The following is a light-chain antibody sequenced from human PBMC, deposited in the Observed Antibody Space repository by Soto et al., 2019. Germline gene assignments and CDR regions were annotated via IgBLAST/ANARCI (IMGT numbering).Light chain of an antibody. CDR2: WAS. CDR3: QQFFTTPLT. Sequence: DIVMTQSPDSLSVSLGERATINCKPSQSILYRSNGKEYLAWYQQKPGHPPKLLIYWASTRESGVPDRFSGSGAGTDFTLNLCSLQAEDVSVYYCQQFFTTPLTFGGGTRVEI. V-gene: IGKV4-1*01. J-gene: IGKJ4*01. CDR1: QSILYRSNGKEY.